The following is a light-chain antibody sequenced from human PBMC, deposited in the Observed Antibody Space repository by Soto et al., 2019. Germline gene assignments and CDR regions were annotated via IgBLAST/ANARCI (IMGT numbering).Light chain of an antibody. CDR2: EVS. CDR1: SSDVGGYNY. V-gene: IGLV2-14*01. Sequence: QSVLTQPASVSGSPGQSITISCTGTSSDVGGYNYVSWYQRHPGKAPKLMIYEVSNRPSGVSNRFSGSKSGNTASLTISGLPAEDEADYYYSSYTSSSTLLVFGGGTKLTVL. CDR3: SSYTSSSTLLV. J-gene: IGLJ2*01.